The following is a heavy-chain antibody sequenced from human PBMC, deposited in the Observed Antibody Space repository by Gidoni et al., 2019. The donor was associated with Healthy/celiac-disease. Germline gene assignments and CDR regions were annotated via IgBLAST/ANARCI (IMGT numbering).Heavy chain of an antibody. D-gene: IGHD4-17*01. J-gene: IGHJ1*01. CDR3: TRPMSDYGDYEWYFQH. V-gene: IGHV3-49*04. Sequence: EVQLVESGGGLVQPGRSLRLSCTASGFTFGDYAMSWVRQAPGKGLEWVGFIRSKAYGGTTEYAASVKGRFTISRDDSKSIAYLQMNSLKTEDTAVYYCTRPMSDYGDYEWYFQHWGQGTLVTVSS. CDR1: GFTFGDYA. CDR2: IRSKAYGGTT.